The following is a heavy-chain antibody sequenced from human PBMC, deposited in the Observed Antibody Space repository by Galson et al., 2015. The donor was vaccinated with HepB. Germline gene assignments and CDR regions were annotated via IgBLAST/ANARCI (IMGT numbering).Heavy chain of an antibody. CDR2: ISGSGGST. D-gene: IGHD2-2*02. Sequence: SLRLSCAASGFTFSSYAMSWVRQAPGKGLEWVSAISGSGGSTYYADSVKGRFTISRDNSKNTLYLQMNSLRAEDTAVYYCATPVVVPAAILWYASGQNYGMDVWGQGTTVTVYS. CDR3: ATPVVVPAAILWYASGQNYGMDV. V-gene: IGHV3-23*01. CDR1: GFTFSSYA. J-gene: IGHJ6*02.